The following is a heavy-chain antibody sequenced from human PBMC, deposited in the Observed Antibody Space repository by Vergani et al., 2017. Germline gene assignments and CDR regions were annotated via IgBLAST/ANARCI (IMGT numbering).Heavy chain of an antibody. CDR1: GFTFSSYA. Sequence: EVQLLESGGGLVQPGGSLRLSCAASGFTFSSYAMSWVRQAPGKGLEWVSAISGSGGSTYYADSVKGRFTISRDNSKNTLYLQMNSLRAEDTAVYYCAKSAGARLCCSSTSCPNDYWGQGTLVTVSS. CDR3: AKSAGARLCCSSTSCPNDY. CDR2: ISGSGGST. V-gene: IGHV3-23*01. D-gene: IGHD2-2*01. J-gene: IGHJ4*02.